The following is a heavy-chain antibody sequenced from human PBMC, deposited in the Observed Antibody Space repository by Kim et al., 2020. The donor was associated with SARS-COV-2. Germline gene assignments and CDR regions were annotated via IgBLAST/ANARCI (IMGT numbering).Heavy chain of an antibody. V-gene: IGHV4-31*03. CDR1: GGSISSGGYY. D-gene: IGHD2-21*02. Sequence: SETLSLTCTVSGGSISSGGYYWSWIRQHPGKGLEWIGYIYYSGSTYYNPSLKSRVTISVDTSKNQFSLKLSSVTAADTAVYYCARDLLGCGGDCYSVGYYYYGMDVWGQGTTVTVSS. CDR3: ARDLLGCGGDCYSVGYYYYGMDV. J-gene: IGHJ6*02. CDR2: IYYSGST.